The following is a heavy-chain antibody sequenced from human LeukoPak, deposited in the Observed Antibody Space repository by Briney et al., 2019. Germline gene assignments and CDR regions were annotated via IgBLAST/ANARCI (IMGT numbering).Heavy chain of an antibody. D-gene: IGHD3-10*01. V-gene: IGHV4-59*01. CDR3: ARLGYYDVSGSSPNLDAFDI. CDR2: IYYSGST. CDR1: GGSISSYY. Sequence: PSETLSLTCTDSGGSISSYYWSWIRQPPGKGLEWIGYIYYSGSTNYNPSLKSRATISVDTSKNQFSLKLSSVTAADTAVYYCARLGYYDVSGSSPNLDAFDIWGQGTMVTVSS. J-gene: IGHJ3*02.